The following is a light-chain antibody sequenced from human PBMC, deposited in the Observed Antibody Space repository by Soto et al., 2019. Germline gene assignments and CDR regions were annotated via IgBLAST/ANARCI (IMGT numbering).Light chain of an antibody. V-gene: IGKV3-20*01. J-gene: IGKJ2*01. Sequence: EIVLTQSPATLSLSPGEGATLSCRASHNVSNYVAWYQQKADQAPRLLIYDASNRATGIPARFSGIGSGTDFTLTISRLEPEDFAVYYCQQYGSSPRMYTFGQGTKLEIK. CDR1: HNVSNY. CDR3: QQYGSSPRMYT. CDR2: DAS.